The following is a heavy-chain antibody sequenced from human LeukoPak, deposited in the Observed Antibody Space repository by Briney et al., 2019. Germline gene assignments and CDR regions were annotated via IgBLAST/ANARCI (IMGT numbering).Heavy chain of an antibody. CDR3: VLAGSGSYYFDY. D-gene: IGHD3-10*01. CDR2: IYPGDSDT. V-gene: IGHV5-51*01. J-gene: IGHJ4*02. Sequence: GASLKISCKGFGSRFTNYWIGWVRQLPGKGLEWMGIIYPGDSDTRYSPSFQGQVTISADKSINTAYLQWSSLKASDTAMYYCVLAGSGSYYFDYWGQGILVTVSS. CDR1: GSRFTNYW.